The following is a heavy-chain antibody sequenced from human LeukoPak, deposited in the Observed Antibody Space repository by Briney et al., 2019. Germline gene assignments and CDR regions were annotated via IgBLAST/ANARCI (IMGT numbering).Heavy chain of an antibody. V-gene: IGHV3-23*01. CDR1: GLTFSNHA. CDR2: ISGSGGST. Sequence: PGESLRLSCAASGLTFSNHAMNWVRQAPGKGLEWVSVISGSGGSTYYADSVKGRFTISRDNSKSTLYLQMNSLRAEDTAVNYCAKGPIVTGFDYWGQGTLVTVSS. J-gene: IGHJ4*02. D-gene: IGHD2-21*02. CDR3: AKGPIVTGFDY.